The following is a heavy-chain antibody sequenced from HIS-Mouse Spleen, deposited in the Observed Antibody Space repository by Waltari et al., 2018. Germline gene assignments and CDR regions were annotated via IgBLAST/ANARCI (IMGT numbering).Heavy chain of an antibody. Sequence: QLQLQESGPGLVKPSETLSLTCTVSGGSISSSSYYWGWIRQPPGKGLEWIGSIYYSGGTHYIPPLTSRVTISVDTSKNQFSLKLSSVTAADTAVYYCAREIPYSSSWYDWYFDLWGRGTLVTVSS. V-gene: IGHV4-39*07. D-gene: IGHD6-13*01. CDR1: GGSISSSSYY. J-gene: IGHJ2*01. CDR2: IYYSGGT. CDR3: AREIPYSSSWYDWYFDL.